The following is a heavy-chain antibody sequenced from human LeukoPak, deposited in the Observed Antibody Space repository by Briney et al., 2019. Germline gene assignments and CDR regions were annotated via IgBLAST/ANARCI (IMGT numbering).Heavy chain of an antibody. CDR2: IIPILGIA. D-gene: IGHD3-22*01. CDR1: GGTFSSYA. CDR3: ARVAYRDSSGIDY. J-gene: IGHJ4*02. Sequence: VASVKVSCKASGGTFSSYAISWVRQAPGQGLEWMGRIIPILGIANYAQKFQGRVTITADKSTSTAYMELSSLRSEDTAAYYCARVAYRDSSGIDYWGQGTLVTVSS. V-gene: IGHV1-69*04.